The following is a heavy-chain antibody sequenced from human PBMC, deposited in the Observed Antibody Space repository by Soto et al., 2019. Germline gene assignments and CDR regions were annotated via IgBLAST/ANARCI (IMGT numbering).Heavy chain of an antibody. D-gene: IGHD1-20*01. V-gene: IGHV3-74*01. CDR2: INGDGRTT. CDR1: GFTFNNYW. CDR3: ARGLYNKYGHHY. Sequence: GGSLRLSCAASGFTFNNYWMHWVRQAPGKGLVWVPRINGDGRTTNYADSVKGRFTISRDNAQNTLYLQMNSLRAEDTAVYYCARGLYNKYGHHYWGQGTLVTVS. J-gene: IGHJ4*02.